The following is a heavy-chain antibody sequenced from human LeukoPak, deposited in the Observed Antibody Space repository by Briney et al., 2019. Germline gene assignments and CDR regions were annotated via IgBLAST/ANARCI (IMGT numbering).Heavy chain of an antibody. D-gene: IGHD3-10*01. CDR3: ARVVFTMVRGIRDWFDP. CDR2: IYYSGST. V-gene: IGHV4-30-4*01. J-gene: IGHJ5*02. Sequence: PSETLSLTCTVSGGSISSGDYYWSWIRQPPGKGLEWIGYIYYSGSTYYSPSLKSRVTISVDTSKNQFSLKLSSVTAADTAVYYCARVVFTMVRGIRDWFDPWGQGTLVTVSS. CDR1: GGSISSGDYY.